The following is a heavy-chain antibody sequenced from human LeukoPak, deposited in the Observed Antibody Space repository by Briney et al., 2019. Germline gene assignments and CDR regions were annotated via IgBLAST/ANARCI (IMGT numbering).Heavy chain of an antibody. CDR2: IYYSGST. V-gene: IGHV4-31*02. D-gene: IGHD2-15*01. CDR3: ARVASGVGYNWFDP. CDR1: GGSISSGGYY. Sequence: SQTLSLTCTVSGGSISSGGYYWSWIRQHPGKGLEWIGYIYYSGSTYYNLSLKSRVTISVDTSKNQFSLKLSSVTAADTAVYYCARVASGVGYNWFDPWGQGTLVTVSS. J-gene: IGHJ5*02.